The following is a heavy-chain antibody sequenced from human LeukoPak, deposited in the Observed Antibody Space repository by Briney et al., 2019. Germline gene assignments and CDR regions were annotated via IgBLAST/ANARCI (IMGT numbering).Heavy chain of an antibody. CDR1: GYIFTSHG. J-gene: IGHJ5*02. CDR3: ARDREISRDFWSGQGNWFDH. D-gene: IGHD3-3*01. Sequence: GASVNVSCKASGYIFTSHGVNWVRQAPGQGLEWMGWISSYNGKTHYSQKLHGRVTMTTDSSTSTAYLELRRLRSDDTAVYYCARDREISRDFWSGQGNWFDHWGQGTLVTVSS. V-gene: IGHV1-18*01. CDR2: ISSYNGKT.